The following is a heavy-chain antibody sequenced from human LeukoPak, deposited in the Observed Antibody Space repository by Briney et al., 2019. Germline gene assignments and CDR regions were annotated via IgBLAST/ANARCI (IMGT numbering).Heavy chain of an antibody. Sequence: GASVKVSCKASGYTFTSYGISWVRQAPGQGLEWMGWISAYNGNTNYAQKLQGRVTMTTDTSTSTAYMELRSLRSDDTAVYYCARGYCSSTSCYRAIGYYYYMDVWGKGTTVTVSS. CDR3: ARGYCSSTSCYRAIGYYYYMDV. D-gene: IGHD2-2*02. V-gene: IGHV1-18*01. CDR2: ISAYNGNT. J-gene: IGHJ6*03. CDR1: GYTFTSYG.